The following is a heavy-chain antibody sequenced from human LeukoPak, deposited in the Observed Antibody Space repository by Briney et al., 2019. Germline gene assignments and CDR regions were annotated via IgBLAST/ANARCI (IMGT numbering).Heavy chain of an antibody. CDR1: GFTFSSYW. Sequence: GGSLRLSCAASGFTFSSYWMHWVRQAPGKGLVWVSRINSDGSSTSYADSVKGRFTISRDNAKNSLYLQMNSLRAEDTAVYYCARAPYDFWSGYYMETERGYYDYWGQGTLVTVSS. CDR2: INSDGSST. V-gene: IGHV3-74*01. J-gene: IGHJ4*02. CDR3: ARAPYDFWSGYYMETERGYYDY. D-gene: IGHD3-3*01.